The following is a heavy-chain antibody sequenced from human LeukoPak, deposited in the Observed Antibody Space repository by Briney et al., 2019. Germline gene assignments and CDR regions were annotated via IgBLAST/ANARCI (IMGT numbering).Heavy chain of an antibody. V-gene: IGHV4-34*01. CDR1: GGSFSGYY. CDR2: INHSGST. J-gene: IGHJ4*02. D-gene: IGHD3-22*01. CDR3: ARRSWYYDSSGYWRGAPFYFDY. Sequence: NASETLSLTCAVYGGSFSGYYWSWIRQPPGKGLEWIGEINHSGSTNYNPSLKSRVTISVDTSKNQFSLKLSSVTAADTAVYYCARRSWYYDSSGYWRGAPFYFDYWGQGTLVTVSS.